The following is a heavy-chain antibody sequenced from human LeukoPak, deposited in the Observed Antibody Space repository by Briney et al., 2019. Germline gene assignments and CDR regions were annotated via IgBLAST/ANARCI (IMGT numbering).Heavy chain of an antibody. V-gene: IGHV5-51*01. Sequence: GESLKISCKGSGYSFTTYWIGWVRQMPGKGLEWMGIIYPGDSDTRYSLSFQGQVTISADKSISTAYLQWSSLKASDTAMYYCARRDIAVAGTFDYWGQGTLVTVSS. D-gene: IGHD6-19*01. CDR2: IYPGDSDT. CDR3: ARRDIAVAGTFDY. J-gene: IGHJ4*02. CDR1: GYSFTTYW.